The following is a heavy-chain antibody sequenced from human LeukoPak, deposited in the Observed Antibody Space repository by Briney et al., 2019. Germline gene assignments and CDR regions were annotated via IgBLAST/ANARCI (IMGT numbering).Heavy chain of an antibody. CDR2: ISSSSSYI. V-gene: IGHV3-21*01. CDR1: GFTFSSYS. D-gene: IGHD4-23*01. Sequence: GGSLRLYCAASGFTFSSYSMNWVRQAPGKGLEWVSSISSSSSYIYYADSVKGRFTISRDNAKNSLYLQMNSLRAEDTAVYYCAREYGGNSEPNWFDPWGQGTLVTVSS. CDR3: AREYGGNSEPNWFDP. J-gene: IGHJ5*02.